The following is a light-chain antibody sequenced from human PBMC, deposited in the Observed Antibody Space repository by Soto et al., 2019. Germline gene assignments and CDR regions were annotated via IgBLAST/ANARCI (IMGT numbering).Light chain of an antibody. CDR3: QQYGKLPLS. J-gene: IGKJ4*01. CDR1: QSLTNTF. Sequence: EILLTQSPGTLSLSPGDRDTLSCRASQSLTNTFLAWYQQIPGQTPRLLIYGASTRATGIPDRFSGSGSGTDFPLTISRLEPEDFAVYFCQQYGKLPLSSGGGTKLDIK. V-gene: IGKV3-20*01. CDR2: GAS.